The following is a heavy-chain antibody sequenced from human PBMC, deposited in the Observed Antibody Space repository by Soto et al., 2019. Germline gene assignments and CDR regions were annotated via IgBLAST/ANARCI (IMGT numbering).Heavy chain of an antibody. CDR1: GYTFTSYD. Sequence: ASVKVSCKASGYTFTSYDMHWVRQAPGQGLEWMGIINPSGGSTSYAQKFQGRVTMTRDTSTSTVYMELSSLRSEDTAVYYCARDHIPGVETASSYFDYWGQGTLVTVSS. J-gene: IGHJ4*02. D-gene: IGHD2-21*01. CDR3: ARDHIPGVETASSYFDY. V-gene: IGHV1-46*01. CDR2: INPSGGST.